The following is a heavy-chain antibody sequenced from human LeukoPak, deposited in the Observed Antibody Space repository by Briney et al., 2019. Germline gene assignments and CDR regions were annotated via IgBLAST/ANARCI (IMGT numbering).Heavy chain of an antibody. J-gene: IGHJ1*01. CDR3: AVRTYNVPTDEYIEH. CDR2: IYPGDSDT. V-gene: IGHV5-51*01. Sequence: PGESLKISCKGSGYSFTSYWIGWVRQMPGKGLEWMGIIYPGDSDTLYSPSFQGQVTISAEESISTAYLQWSSLKASDTAMYYCAVRTYNVPTDEYIEHWGQGTLVTVSS. D-gene: IGHD5-24*01. CDR1: GYSFTSYW.